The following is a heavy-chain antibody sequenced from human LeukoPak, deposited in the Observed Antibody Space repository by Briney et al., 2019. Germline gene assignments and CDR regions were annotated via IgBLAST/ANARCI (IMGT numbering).Heavy chain of an antibody. CDR3: ARGMRIAVAGYWFDP. Sequence: SETLSLTCTVSGGSIDTFFWTWIRQPPGKGLEWLGYVSYAGTSYNPPLKSRLTISLDTSKTQFFLNLTSVTAADTGVYYCARGMRIAVAGYWFDPWGQGTLVTVSS. CDR1: GGSIDTFF. J-gene: IGHJ5*02. D-gene: IGHD6-19*01. V-gene: IGHV4-59*01. CDR2: VSYAGT.